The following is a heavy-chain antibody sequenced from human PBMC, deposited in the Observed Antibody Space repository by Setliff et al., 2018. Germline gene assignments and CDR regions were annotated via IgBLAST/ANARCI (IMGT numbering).Heavy chain of an antibody. Sequence: HPGGSLRLSCAASGFSFSNYAMHWVRQAPGKGLEWVAVISYDGINKYYGDSVKGRFSISRDNFENTLYLQMSSLRAEDAAVYYCAGETYYYDSSGYYPYYFDYWGQGTLVTVSS. J-gene: IGHJ4*02. CDR2: ISYDGINK. CDR1: GFSFSNYA. V-gene: IGHV3-30*15. CDR3: AGETYYYDSSGYYPYYFDY. D-gene: IGHD3-22*01.